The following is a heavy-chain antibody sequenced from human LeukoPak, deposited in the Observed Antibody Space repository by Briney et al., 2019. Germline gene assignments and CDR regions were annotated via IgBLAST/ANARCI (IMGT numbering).Heavy chain of an antibody. J-gene: IGHJ4*02. CDR3: AREDTAMGALDY. Sequence: PSETLSLTCTVSGGSISSYYWSWIRQPPGKGLEWIGYIYYSGSTNYNPSLKSRVTISVDTSKNQFSLKLSSVTAADTAVYYCAREDTAMGALDYWGQGTLVTVSS. CDR1: GGSISSYY. V-gene: IGHV4-59*01. D-gene: IGHD5-18*01. CDR2: IYYSGST.